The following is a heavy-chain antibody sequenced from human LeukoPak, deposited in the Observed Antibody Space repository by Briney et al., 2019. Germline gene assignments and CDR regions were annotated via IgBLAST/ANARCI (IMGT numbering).Heavy chain of an antibody. V-gene: IGHV6-1*01. Sequence: SQTLSLTCAISGDSVSSTTAAWNWIRQSPSRGLEWLGRTYYRSKWFHDYAVSMRSRITISPDTSKNQFSLQLNSVTPEDTAFYYCARDTPGPEYYYGMGVWGQGTTVTVSS. J-gene: IGHJ6*02. CDR2: TYYRSKWFH. D-gene: IGHD1-14*01. CDR1: GDSVSSTTAA. CDR3: ARDTPGPEYYYGMGV.